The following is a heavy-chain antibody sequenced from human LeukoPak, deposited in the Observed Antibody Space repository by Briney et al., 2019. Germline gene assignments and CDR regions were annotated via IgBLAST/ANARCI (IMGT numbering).Heavy chain of an antibody. CDR3: ARVGGSYTERPFHY. CDR1: GGSISSYY. V-gene: IGHV4-59*01. D-gene: IGHD1-26*01. Sequence: PSETLSLTCTVSGGSISSYYWSRIRQPPGKGLEWIGYIYYSGSTNYNPSLKSRVTISVDTSKNQFSLKLSSVTAADTAVYYCARVGGSYTERPFHYWGQGTLVTVSS. J-gene: IGHJ4*02. CDR2: IYYSGST.